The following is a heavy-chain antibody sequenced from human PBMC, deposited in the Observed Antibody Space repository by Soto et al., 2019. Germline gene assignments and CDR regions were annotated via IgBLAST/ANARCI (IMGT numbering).Heavy chain of an antibody. J-gene: IGHJ4*02. CDR2: LYYSGIP. D-gene: IGHD3-22*01. CDR3: AREYYYDSSGIGFDD. V-gene: IGHV4-59*01. CDR1: GGSFSGYY. Sequence: QVQLQESGPGLVKPSETLSLTCSVSGGSFSGYYWSWIRQPPGKGLEWIGDLYYSGIPIYNPSLKGRVTISVDGARNHFSLKLTSVTAADTAVYYCAREYYYDSSGIGFDDWGQGALVIVSS.